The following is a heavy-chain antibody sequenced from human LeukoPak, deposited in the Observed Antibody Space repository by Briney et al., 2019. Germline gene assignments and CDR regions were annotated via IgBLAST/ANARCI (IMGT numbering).Heavy chain of an antibody. CDR1: GFTFRSLA. V-gene: IGHV3-64*04. J-gene: IGHJ4*02. CDR3: ARQDYTYYFDY. Sequence: GGSLRLSCSASGFTFRSLAMHWVRQAPGKGLEYVSAISSNGGRTYYADSVKGRFTISRDNSKNTLYLQMNSLRAEDTAVYYCARQDYTYYFDYRGQGTLVTVSS. D-gene: IGHD4-11*01. CDR2: ISSNGGRT.